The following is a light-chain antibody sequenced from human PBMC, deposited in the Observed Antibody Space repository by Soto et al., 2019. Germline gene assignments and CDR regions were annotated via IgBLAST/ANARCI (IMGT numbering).Light chain of an antibody. CDR2: GAS. CDR3: QQWRT. J-gene: IGKJ1*01. CDR1: QSVSSSY. Sequence: AWTKSPGTMSLSQGKRATLSGRASQSVSSSYLAWYQQKPGQAPRLLIYGASSRATGIPDRFSGSGAGTDFTLPICRLEPQDFAVYYCQQWRTFGQGTKVDIK. V-gene: IGKV3-20*01.